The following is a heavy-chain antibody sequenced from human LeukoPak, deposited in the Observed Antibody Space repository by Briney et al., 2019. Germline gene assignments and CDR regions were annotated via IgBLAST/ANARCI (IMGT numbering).Heavy chain of an antibody. CDR1: GFTFSSYA. J-gene: IGHJ4*02. CDR2: ISGSGGST. Sequence: GGSLRLSCAASGFTFSSYAMSWVRQAPGKGLEWVSAISGSGGSTYYADSVKGRFTISRDNAKNSLYLQMNSLRAEDTAVYYCARSSSSGYLNPDYWGQGTLVTVSS. D-gene: IGHD3-22*01. CDR3: ARSSSSGYLNPDY. V-gene: IGHV3-23*01.